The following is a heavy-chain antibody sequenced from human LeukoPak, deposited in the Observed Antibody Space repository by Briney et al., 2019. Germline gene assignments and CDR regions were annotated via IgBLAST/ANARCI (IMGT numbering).Heavy chain of an antibody. J-gene: IGHJ4*02. Sequence: SVKVSCKASGSTFSSSAIQCVRQARGQRLEWIGWIVVGSGNTNYAQRFQERVTLTRDMSTATAYLELSSLRSEDTAVYYCAAKKYSGSYWPSPDYWGQGTLVTVSS. CDR3: AAKKYSGSYWPSPDY. CDR1: GSTFSSSA. D-gene: IGHD1-26*01. V-gene: IGHV1-58*02. CDR2: IVVGSGNT.